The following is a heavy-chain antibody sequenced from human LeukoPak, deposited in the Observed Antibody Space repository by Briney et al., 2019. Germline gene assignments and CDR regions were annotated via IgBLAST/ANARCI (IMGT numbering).Heavy chain of an antibody. Sequence: GGSLRLSCAASGFTVSRNYMSWVRQAPGKGLEWVSVIYSGGSTYYGDSVKGRFTISRDNPKNTLYLQMNSLRAEDTAVYYCARDSGYDLRPTLDYWGQGTLVTVSS. CDR2: IYSGGST. D-gene: IGHD5-12*01. V-gene: IGHV3-53*01. J-gene: IGHJ4*02. CDR1: GFTVSRNY. CDR3: ARDSGYDLRPTLDY.